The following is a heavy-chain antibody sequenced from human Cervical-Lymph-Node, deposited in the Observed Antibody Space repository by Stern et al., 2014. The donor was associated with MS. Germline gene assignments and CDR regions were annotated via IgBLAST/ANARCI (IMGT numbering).Heavy chain of an antibody. J-gene: IGHJ4*02. V-gene: IGHV3-74*01. D-gene: IGHD1-26*01. CDR1: GFTFSRYW. CDR3: ARDVGGRQGS. CDR2: LNEHGSIT. Sequence: EVQLVESGGGLVRPGGSLRLSCVGSGFTFSRYWMHWVRQAPGKGLVWVSRLNEHGSITDYADSVKGRFTVSRDNAKNTLYLQMNSLRADDTAVYYCARDVGGRQGSWGPGTWVTVSS.